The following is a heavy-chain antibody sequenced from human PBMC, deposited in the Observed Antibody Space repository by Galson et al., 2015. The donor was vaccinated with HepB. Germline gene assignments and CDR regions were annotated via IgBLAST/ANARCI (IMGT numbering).Heavy chain of an antibody. V-gene: IGHV3-21*01. Sequence: SLRLSCAASGFTFSAYSMNWVRQTPGQGLEWVSSISSGSTYKHYADSVKGRFIISRDNAENSLFLQMSSLRAEDTAVYYCTRGNYGDYLYWGQGTLVTVSS. CDR1: GFTFSAYS. CDR2: ISSGSTYK. J-gene: IGHJ4*02. CDR3: TRGNYGDYLY. D-gene: IGHD4-17*01.